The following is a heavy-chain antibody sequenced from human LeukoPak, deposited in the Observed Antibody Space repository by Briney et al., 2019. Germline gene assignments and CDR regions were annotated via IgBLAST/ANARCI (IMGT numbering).Heavy chain of an antibody. V-gene: IGHV3-21*01. CDR2: VSFGSSYI. CDR3: ARASTEYAVTDGFDT. Sequence: GGSLRLSCAASGFTFRDYTMNWVRQSPGKGLQWVSYVSFGSSYISYADSLKGRFTISRADAKSSVYLEMTSLRAEDTAVYYCARASTEYAVTDGFDTWGPGTLVTVSS. D-gene: IGHD4-17*01. CDR1: GFTFRDYT. J-gene: IGHJ5*02.